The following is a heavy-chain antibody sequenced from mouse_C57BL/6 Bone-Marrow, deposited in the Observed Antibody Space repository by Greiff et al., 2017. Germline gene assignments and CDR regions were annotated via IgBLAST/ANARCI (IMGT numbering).Heavy chain of an antibody. CDR2: IDPENGDT. Sequence: VQLKESGAELVRPGASVKLSCTASGFNIKDDYMHWVKQRPEQGLEWIGWIDPENGDTEYASKFQGKATITVDTSSNTAYLQLSSLTSEDSAVYYCALPYFDYWGQGTTLTVSS. V-gene: IGHV14-4*01. D-gene: IGHD1-1*01. CDR3: ALPYFDY. CDR1: GFNIKDDY. J-gene: IGHJ2*01.